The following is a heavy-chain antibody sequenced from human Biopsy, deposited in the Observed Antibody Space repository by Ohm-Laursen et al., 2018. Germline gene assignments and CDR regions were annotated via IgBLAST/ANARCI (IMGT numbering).Heavy chain of an antibody. Sequence: SETLSLTCAAFGKTFSDYQWSWIRQPPGKGLEWIGQINQAGTTNYNPSLKSRVSISDDASKYEFSLRLTSVTAADTAVYLCGNEVHGRDYWGLGAQVTVSS. D-gene: IGHD2-15*01. CDR2: INQAGTT. CDR1: GKTFSDYQ. CDR3: GNEVHGRDY. V-gene: IGHV4-34*08. J-gene: IGHJ4*02.